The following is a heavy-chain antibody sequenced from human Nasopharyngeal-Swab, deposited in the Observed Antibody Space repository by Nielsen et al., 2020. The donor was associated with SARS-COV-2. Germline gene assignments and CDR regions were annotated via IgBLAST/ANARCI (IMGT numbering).Heavy chain of an antibody. CDR3: ARENVLRYFDWLLNDAFDI. V-gene: IGHV4-59*13. Sequence: SETLFLTCTVSGGSISSYYWSWIRQPPGKGLEWIGYIYYSGSTNYNPSLKSRVTISVDTSKNQFSLKLSSVTAADTAVYYCARENVLRYFDWLLNDAFDIWGQGTMVTVSS. J-gene: IGHJ3*02. D-gene: IGHD3-9*01. CDR1: GGSISSYY. CDR2: IYYSGST.